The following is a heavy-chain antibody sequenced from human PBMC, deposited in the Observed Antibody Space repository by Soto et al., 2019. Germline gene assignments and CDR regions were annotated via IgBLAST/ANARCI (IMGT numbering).Heavy chain of an antibody. CDR3: ASVPINSSGWYTV. V-gene: IGHV1-69*06. J-gene: IGHJ4*02. Sequence: ASVKVSCKASGGTFSSYAISWVRQAPGQGLEWMGGIIPIFGTANYAQKFQGRVTITADKSTRTAYMELRSLRSEDTAVYYCASVPINSSGWYTVWGKGTLVTVSS. CDR1: GGTFSSYA. D-gene: IGHD6-19*01. CDR2: IIPIFGTA.